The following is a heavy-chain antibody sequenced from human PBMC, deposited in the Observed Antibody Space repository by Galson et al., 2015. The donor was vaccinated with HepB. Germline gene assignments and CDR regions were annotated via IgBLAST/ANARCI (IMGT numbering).Heavy chain of an antibody. V-gene: IGHV3-15*07. CDR2: IKSKTDGGTT. J-gene: IGHJ2*01. Sequence: SLRLSCAASGFTFSNAWMNWVRQAPGKGLEWVGRIKSKTDGGTTDYAAPVKGRFTISRDDSKNTLYLQMNSLKTEDTAVYYCTTRIWATLEYFDLWGRGTLVTVSS. CDR1: GFTFSNAW. CDR3: TTRIWATLEYFDL. D-gene: IGHD2-15*01.